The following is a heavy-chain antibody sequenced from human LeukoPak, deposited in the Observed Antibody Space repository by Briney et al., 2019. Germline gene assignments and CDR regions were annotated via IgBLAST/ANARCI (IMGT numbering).Heavy chain of an antibody. Sequence: PGGSLRLSCAASGFNFRTYAFYRVRQAPGKGPEWMAFITYDGSNTYYADSVKGRFTLSRDNSKDTLYLQMNSLRAADTAVYYCARPGGYAFDIWGQGTMVTVSS. CDR2: ITYDGSNT. J-gene: IGHJ3*02. V-gene: IGHV3-30*04. CDR1: GFNFRTYA. CDR3: ARPGGYAFDI. D-gene: IGHD3-10*01.